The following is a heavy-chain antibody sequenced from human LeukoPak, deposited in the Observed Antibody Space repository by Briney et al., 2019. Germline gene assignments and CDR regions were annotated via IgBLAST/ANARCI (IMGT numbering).Heavy chain of an antibody. V-gene: IGHV4-4*02. CDR2: IYHSGST. CDR3: ARHLDFWSGYLHWYFDL. J-gene: IGHJ2*01. D-gene: IGHD3-3*01. CDR1: GGSISSSNW. Sequence: PSETLSLTCAVSGGSISSSNWWSWVRQPPGKGLEWIGEIYHSGSTNYNPSLKSRVTISVDKSKNQFSLKLSSVTAADTAVYYCARHLDFWSGYLHWYFDLWGRGTLVTVSS.